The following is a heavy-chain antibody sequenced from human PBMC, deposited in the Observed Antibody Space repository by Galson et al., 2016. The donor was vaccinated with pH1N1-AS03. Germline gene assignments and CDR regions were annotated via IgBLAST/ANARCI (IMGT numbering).Heavy chain of an antibody. V-gene: IGHV2-5*02. CDR1: GVSVTSRGVG. D-gene: IGHD2/OR15-2a*01. J-gene: IGHJ3*02. CDR3: ALPNSGGNAFEI. Sequence: PALVTPTQTLTLTCSVSGVSVTSRGVGVGWFRQPPGKALEWLALVYWDETRRYSPSLKNRLTITKDSSKNQVGLTVTSVDPMDIATYFCALPNSGGNAFEIWGPGTIVTVSS. CDR2: VYWDETR.